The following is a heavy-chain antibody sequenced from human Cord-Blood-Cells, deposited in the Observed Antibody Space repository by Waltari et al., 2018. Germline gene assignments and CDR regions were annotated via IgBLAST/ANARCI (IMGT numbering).Heavy chain of an antibody. Sequence: QVQLVQSGAEVKKPGSSVKVSCKASGGTFSSYAISWVRQAPGQGLEWMGGSIPIFGTANYAQKFQGRVTITADESTSTAYMELSSLRSEDTAVYYCATDPYYYDSSGYYRSEYFQHWGQGTLVTVSS. CDR1: GGTFSSYA. V-gene: IGHV1-69*01. CDR3: ATDPYYYDSSGYYRSEYFQH. CDR2: SIPIFGTA. J-gene: IGHJ1*01. D-gene: IGHD3-22*01.